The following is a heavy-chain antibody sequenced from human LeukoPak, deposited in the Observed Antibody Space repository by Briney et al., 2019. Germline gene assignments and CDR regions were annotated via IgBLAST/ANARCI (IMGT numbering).Heavy chain of an antibody. V-gene: IGHV4-4*09. CDR1: GGSIYSYY. CDR3: ARHGYYYYMDV. J-gene: IGHJ6*03. CDR2: IYTTGST. Sequence: SETLSLTCTVSGGSIYSYYWSWFRQPPGQGLEWIGYIYTTGSTNYDPSLMSRVTISIDTSKSQFSLKLSSVTAADTAVYYCARHGYYYYMDVWGKGTTVTVSS.